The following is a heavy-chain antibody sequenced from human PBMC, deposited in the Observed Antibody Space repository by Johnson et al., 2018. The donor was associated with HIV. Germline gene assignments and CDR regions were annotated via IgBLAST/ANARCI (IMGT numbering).Heavy chain of an antibody. V-gene: IGHV3-15*01. CDR2: IKSNTEGGTT. CDR1: AFSFSNAW. CDR3: ATDEDALDI. Sequence: VQLVESGGGLVKPGGSLRLSCAASAFSFSNAWMSWVRQAPGKGLEWVGRIKSNTEGGTTDYAAPVKGRFTISRDDSITTLYLQMNSLKPEDTAVYYCATDEDALDIWGQWTMVTVSS. J-gene: IGHJ3*02.